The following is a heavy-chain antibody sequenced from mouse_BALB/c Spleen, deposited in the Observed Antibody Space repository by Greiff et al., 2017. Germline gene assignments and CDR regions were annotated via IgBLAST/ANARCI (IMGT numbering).Heavy chain of an antibody. CDR1: GFSLTSYG. J-gene: IGHJ4*01. V-gene: IGHV2-9*02. Sequence: VHLVESGPGLVAPSQSLSITCTVSGFSLTSYGVHWVRQPPGKGLEWLGVIWAGGSTNYNSALMSRLSISKDNSKSQVFLKMNSLQTDDTAMYYCARGAGYDDENYAMDYWGQGTSVTVAS. CDR3: ARGAGYDDENYAMDY. CDR2: IWAGGST. D-gene: IGHD2-4*01.